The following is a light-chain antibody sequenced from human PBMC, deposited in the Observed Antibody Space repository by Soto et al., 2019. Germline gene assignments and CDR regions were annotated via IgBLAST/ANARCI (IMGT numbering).Light chain of an antibody. CDR3: RSYAGSNNFVV. CDR1: SSDIGGDNY. CDR2: EDS. Sequence: QSVLTQPPSASGSPGQTVTISCTGSSSDIGGDNYVSWYQQHPGKAPKFIIYEDSKRPSGVPDRFSGSKSGNTASLTVSGLQAEDEADYYCRSYAGSNNFVVFGGGTKVTVL. V-gene: IGLV2-8*01. J-gene: IGLJ2*01.